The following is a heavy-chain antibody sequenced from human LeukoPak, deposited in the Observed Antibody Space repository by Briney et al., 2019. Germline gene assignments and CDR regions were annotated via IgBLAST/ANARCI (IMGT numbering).Heavy chain of an antibody. CDR1: GYTFTDYD. J-gene: IGHJ4*02. CDR2: VSPYNGNT. Sequence: ASVSVSYKTSGYTFTDYDITWVRQAPGQGREGMGRVSPYNGNTYYSQRFQERVIITKDTATGTAYMDLRDLRTDDTAMYYCARNGRVRRVVKDLFEYWGQGTLVAVSS. V-gene: IGHV1-18*01. D-gene: IGHD3-10*01. CDR3: ARNGRVRRVVKDLFEY.